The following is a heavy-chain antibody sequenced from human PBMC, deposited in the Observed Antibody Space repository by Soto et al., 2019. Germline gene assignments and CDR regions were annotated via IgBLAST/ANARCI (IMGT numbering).Heavy chain of an antibody. V-gene: IGHV3-15*01. CDR1: GFTFSNAW. Sequence: GGSLRLSCATSGFTFSNAWMSWVRQAPGKGLEWVGRIKSKTDGGTTDYAAPVKGRFTISRDDSKNTLYLQMNSLKTEDTAVYFCSPGHTNRYYGMDVRGQGTPVTVSS. CDR3: SPGHTNRYYGMDV. J-gene: IGHJ6*02. CDR2: IKSKTDGGTT. D-gene: IGHD3-3*01.